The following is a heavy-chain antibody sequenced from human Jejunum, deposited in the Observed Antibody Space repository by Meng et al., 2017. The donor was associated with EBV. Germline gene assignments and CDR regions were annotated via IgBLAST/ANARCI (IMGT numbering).Heavy chain of an antibody. D-gene: IGHD1/OR15-1a*01. V-gene: IGHV1-3*01. CDR1: GLTLTSYA. J-gene: IGHJ5*02. Sequence: GGEVRSPGHQVKVSCKASGLTLTSYAMHWVRQAPGQRLEWMGWINAGSGYTRYSQKFQGRVTITRDTSASIVYMELSSLRSEDTAVYFCARESGSELEQPNYNWFGPWGQGTLVTVSS. CDR3: ARESGSELEQPNYNWFGP. CDR2: INAGSGYT.